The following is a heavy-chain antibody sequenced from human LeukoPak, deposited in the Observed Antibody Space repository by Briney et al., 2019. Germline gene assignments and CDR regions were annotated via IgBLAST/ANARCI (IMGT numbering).Heavy chain of an antibody. V-gene: IGHV3-21*01. D-gene: IGHD5-18*01. CDR2: ISNSATST. J-gene: IGHJ4*02. Sequence: GGSLRPSCAASGFTFSNYRMSWVRQAPGKGLEWVSGISNSATSTYYADSVKGRFTISRDNAKNSLYLQMNSLRAEDTAVYYCARADWDTAMIDYWGQGTLVTVSS. CDR1: GFTFSNYR. CDR3: ARADWDTAMIDY.